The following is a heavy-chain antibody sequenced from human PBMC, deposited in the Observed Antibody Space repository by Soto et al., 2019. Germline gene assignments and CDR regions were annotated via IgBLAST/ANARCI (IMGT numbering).Heavy chain of an antibody. CDR1: GYTFTSYG. D-gene: IGHD6-19*01. CDR3: GRGLGGGWYYFDY. V-gene: IGHV1-18*01. CDR2: ITVNSGNT. J-gene: IGHJ4*02. Sequence: QVQLVQSGVEVKKPGASVKVSCKASGYTFTSYGIGWVRQAPGQGLEWMGWITVNSGNTNYTQKLQGRVTMTTATSTRRAYTGFRSPTTDYTAVYYCGRGLGGGWYYFDYWGQGTLVTVSS.